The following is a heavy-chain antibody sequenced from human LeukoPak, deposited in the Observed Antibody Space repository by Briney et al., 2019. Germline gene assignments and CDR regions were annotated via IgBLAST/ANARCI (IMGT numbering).Heavy chain of an antibody. CDR1: GGSIISNTYC. J-gene: IGHJ3*02. CDR3: ARLFPLMVRGVSDAFDI. Sequence: SETLSLTCTVSGGSIISNTYCWGWIRQPPGKGLEWIGRFCYNGSTYSNPSPKRRVTISEDTSKYPFSLKLSSVTAADTAVYYCARLFPLMVRGVSDAFDIWGQGTMVTVSS. CDR2: FCYNGST. V-gene: IGHV4-39*01. D-gene: IGHD3-10*01.